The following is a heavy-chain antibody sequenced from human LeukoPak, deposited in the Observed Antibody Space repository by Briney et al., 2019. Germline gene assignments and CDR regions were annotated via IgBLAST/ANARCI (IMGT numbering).Heavy chain of an antibody. V-gene: IGHV1-24*01. CDR2: FYPEEGET. J-gene: IGHJ4*02. Sequence: ASVKVSCKVSGYTLTELSMHWVRQAPGKGLEWIGGFYPEEGETIYAHKFQGGVTMTEDTSTDTAYMELSSLRSEETAVYYCATGYDYVWGSYRYTGFDYWGQGTLVTVSS. CDR3: ATGYDYVWGSYRYTGFDY. CDR1: GYTLTELS. D-gene: IGHD3-16*02.